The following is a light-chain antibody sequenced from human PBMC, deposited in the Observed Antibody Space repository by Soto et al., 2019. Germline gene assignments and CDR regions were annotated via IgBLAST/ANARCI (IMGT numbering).Light chain of an antibody. CDR2: EVS. CDR3: SSYASIGTRV. CDR1: SSDVGGYNY. V-gene: IGLV2-14*01. Sequence: QSALTQPASVSGSPGQSITISCTGTSSDVGGYNYVSWYQQHPGKAPKLLIYEVSNRPSGVSNRFSGSKSGNTASLTISGLPAEDEDDYYCSSYASIGTRVFGTGTKLTVL. J-gene: IGLJ1*01.